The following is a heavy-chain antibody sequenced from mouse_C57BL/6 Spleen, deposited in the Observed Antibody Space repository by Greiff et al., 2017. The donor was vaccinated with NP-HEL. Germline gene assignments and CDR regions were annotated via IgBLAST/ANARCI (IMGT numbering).Heavy chain of an antibody. CDR2: IYPRSGNT. Sequence: QVHVKQSGAELARPGASVKLSCKASGYTFTSYGISWVKQRTGQGLEWIGEIYPRSGNTYYNEKFKGKATLTADKSSSTAYMELRSLTSDDSAVYFCARSEALLRYCDYWGQGTTLTVSS. V-gene: IGHV1-81*01. CDR1: GYTFTSYG. CDR3: ARSEALLRYCDY. J-gene: IGHJ2*01. D-gene: IGHD1-2*01.